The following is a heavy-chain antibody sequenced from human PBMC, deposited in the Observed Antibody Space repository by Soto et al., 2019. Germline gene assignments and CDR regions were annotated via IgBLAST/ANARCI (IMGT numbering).Heavy chain of an antibody. D-gene: IGHD1-1*01. J-gene: IGHJ4*02. CDR1: GFTFSTYG. CDR3: ARDLWNRIFDY. Sequence: GGSLRLSCAASGFTFSTYGMHWVRQAPGKGLEWVAVIWFDGSNEYYAESVKGRFSISRDISKNTVYLQMDSLRAEDTAVYYCARDLWNRIFDYWGQGTLVTVSS. CDR2: IWFDGSNE. V-gene: IGHV3-33*01.